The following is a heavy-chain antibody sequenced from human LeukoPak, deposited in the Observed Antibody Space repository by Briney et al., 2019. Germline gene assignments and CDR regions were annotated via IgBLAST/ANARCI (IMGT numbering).Heavy chain of an antibody. J-gene: IGHJ4*02. CDR3: ARADYYGSRVYFDY. Sequence: PSETLSLTCIVSGGSISSYYWSWIRQPPGKGLEWIGYIYYSGSTNYNPSLKSRVTISVDTSKNQFSLKLSSVTAADTAVYYCARADYYGSRVYFDYWGQGTLVTVSS. CDR1: GGSISSYY. V-gene: IGHV4-59*01. CDR2: IYYSGST. D-gene: IGHD3-10*01.